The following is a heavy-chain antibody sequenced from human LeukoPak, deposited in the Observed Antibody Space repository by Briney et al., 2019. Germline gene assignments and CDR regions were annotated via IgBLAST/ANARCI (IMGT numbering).Heavy chain of an antibody. CDR1: GYTFTNHV. CDR3: ARGVGYNYGLYYYYGMDV. CDR2: IDTGNGNT. D-gene: IGHD5-18*01. Sequence: GASVKVSCKASGYTFTNHVMHWVRQAPGHRLDWMGWIDTGNGNTQYSQDFQGRVTITRDTSASTAYMELSSLRSEDTAVYYCARGVGYNYGLYYYYGMDVWGQGTTVTVSS. V-gene: IGHV1-3*04. J-gene: IGHJ6*02.